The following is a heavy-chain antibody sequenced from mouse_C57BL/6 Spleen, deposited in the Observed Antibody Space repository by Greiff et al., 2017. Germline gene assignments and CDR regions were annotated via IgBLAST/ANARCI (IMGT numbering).Heavy chain of an antibody. J-gene: IGHJ2*01. CDR1: GYTFTSYW. CDR3: ARSYGTTGGYYFDY. V-gene: IGHV1-64*01. Sequence: VQLQQSGAELVKPGASVKLSCKSSGYTFTSYWMHWVKQRPGQGLEWIGMIHPNSGSTNYNEKFKSKATLTVDKSSSTAYMQLSSLTSEDSAVYYCARSYGTTGGYYFDYWGQGTTLTVSS. D-gene: IGHD2-1*01. CDR2: IHPNSGST.